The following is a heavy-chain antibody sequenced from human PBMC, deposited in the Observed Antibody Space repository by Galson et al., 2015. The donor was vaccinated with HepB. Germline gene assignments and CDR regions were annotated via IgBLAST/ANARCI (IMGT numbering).Heavy chain of an antibody. D-gene: IGHD3-10*01. V-gene: IGHV3-9*01. CDR2: ISWNSGSI. Sequence: SLRLSCAASGFPFDNYAMHWVRQVPGKGLEWVSGISWNSGSIGYADSVKGRFTISRDNAKNSLYLQMNSLRAEDTALYYCAKDIKYYGSGSPHFDYWGQGTLVTVSS. CDR1: GFPFDNYA. CDR3: AKDIKYYGSGSPHFDY. J-gene: IGHJ4*02.